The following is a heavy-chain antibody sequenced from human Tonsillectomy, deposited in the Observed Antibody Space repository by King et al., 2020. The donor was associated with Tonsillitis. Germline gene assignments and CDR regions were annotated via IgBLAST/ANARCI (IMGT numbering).Heavy chain of an antibody. CDR1: GFTFDDYA. CDR2: ISWNSAYI. CDR3: AKDMSSGSAYGEGYYYYYYGMDV. V-gene: IGHV3-9*01. J-gene: IGHJ6*02. Sequence: VQLVESGGGLVQPGRSLRLSCAASGFTFDDYAMYWVRQAPGKGLEWVSGISWNSAYIGYADSVKGRFTISRDNAKNSLYLQMNSLRAEDTALYYCAKDMSSGSAYGEGYYYYYYGMDVWGQGTTVTVSS. D-gene: IGHD3-10*01.